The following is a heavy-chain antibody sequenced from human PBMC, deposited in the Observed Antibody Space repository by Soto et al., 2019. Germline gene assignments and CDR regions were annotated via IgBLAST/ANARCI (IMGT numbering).Heavy chain of an antibody. J-gene: IGHJ6*02. CDR2: ISAYNGNT. Sequence: ASVKVSCKASGYTFTSYGISWVRQAPGQGLEWMGWISAYNGNTNYAQKLQGRVTMTTETSTSTAYMELRSLRSDDTAVYYCARGEYYYDSSGYYYYYYGMDVWGQGTTVTVSS. D-gene: IGHD3-22*01. CDR1: GYTFTSYG. V-gene: IGHV1-18*01. CDR3: ARGEYYYDSSGYYYYYYGMDV.